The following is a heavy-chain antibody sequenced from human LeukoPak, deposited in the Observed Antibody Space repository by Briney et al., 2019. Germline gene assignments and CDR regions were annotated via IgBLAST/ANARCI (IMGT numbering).Heavy chain of an antibody. J-gene: IGHJ5*02. Sequence: ASVKLSCKASGYTFTRYYTHWVRQAPGQEHERLGWINPNSGGTTYAQKFQGRVTMTRDTSISTAYMELSRLRSDDTAVYYCARDKGIAGSNWFDPWGQGTLVTVSS. V-gene: IGHV1-2*02. CDR2: INPNSGGT. CDR3: ARDKGIAGSNWFDP. CDR1: GYTFTRYY. D-gene: IGHD6-13*01.